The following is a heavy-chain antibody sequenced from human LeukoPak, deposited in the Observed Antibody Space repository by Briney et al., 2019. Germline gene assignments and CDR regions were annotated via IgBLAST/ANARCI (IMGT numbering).Heavy chain of an antibody. CDR2: ISGDGSNT. CDR3: TTPRTYYDFWSGYRFDF. J-gene: IGHJ3*01. D-gene: IGHD3-3*01. CDR1: GFTFSHFW. V-gene: IGHV3-74*01. Sequence: GGSLRLSCAASGFTFSHFWTHWVRQVPGKGLVWVSRISGDGSNTNYADSVKGRFTISRDNARNTLYLQMNSLRAEDTAVYYCTTPRTYYDFWSGYRFDFWGRGTMVTVS.